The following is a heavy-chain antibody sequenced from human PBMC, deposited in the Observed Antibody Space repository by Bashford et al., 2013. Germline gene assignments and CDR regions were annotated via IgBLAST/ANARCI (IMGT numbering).Heavy chain of an antibody. D-gene: IGHD3-22*01. CDR2: SITWEH. J-gene: IGHJ3*02. V-gene: IGHV4-59*01. Sequence: SETLSLTCTVSGGSISSYYWSWIRQPPGRDWSALGISITWEHQLQPSLKSRVTISVDTSKNQFSLKLSSVTAADTAVYYCARTLGTYYYDTSDYSQSHDAFDIWGQGTIVTVSS. CDR1: GGSISSYY. CDR3: ARTLGTYYYDTSDYSQSHDAFDI.